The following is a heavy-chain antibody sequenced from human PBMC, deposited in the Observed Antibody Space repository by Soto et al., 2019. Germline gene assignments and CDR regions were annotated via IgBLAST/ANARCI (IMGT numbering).Heavy chain of an antibody. CDR1: GGSISSSTYY. D-gene: IGHD2-2*01. Sequence: QLQLQESGPGLVKPSETLSLTCTVSGGSISSSTYYWGWIRQPPGKGLEWIGTIYYSRSTYFNPSLKSRVTISVDTSKIQFSLKLSSVTAADTAVYYCARSLGFCISTSCYPDAFDIWGQVTMVTVSS. V-gene: IGHV4-39*01. CDR2: IYYSRST. J-gene: IGHJ3*02. CDR3: ARSLGFCISTSCYPDAFDI.